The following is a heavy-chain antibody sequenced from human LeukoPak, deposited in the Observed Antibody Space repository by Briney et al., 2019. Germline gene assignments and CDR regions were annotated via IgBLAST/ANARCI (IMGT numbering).Heavy chain of an antibody. CDR1: GYTFTSFF. CDR2: TYTGDSDT. D-gene: IGHD6-13*01. J-gene: IGHJ4*02. Sequence: GESLKISCKASGYTFTSFFIGWVRRMPGQGLEWMGITYTGDSDTRYSPSFQGQVTISVDKSISTAYLQWRSLKASDTAIYYCARPITGAGTDLGYWGQGTLVTVSS. V-gene: IGHV5-51*01. CDR3: ARPITGAGTDLGY.